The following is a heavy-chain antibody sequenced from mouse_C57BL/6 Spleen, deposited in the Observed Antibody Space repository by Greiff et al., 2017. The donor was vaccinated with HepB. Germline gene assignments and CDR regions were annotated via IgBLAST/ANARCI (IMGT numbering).Heavy chain of an antibody. Sequence: VQLQHPGAELVMPGASVKLSCKASGYTFTSYWMHWVKQRPGQGLEWIGEIDPSDSYTNYNQKFKGKSTLTVDKSSSTAYMQLSSLTSEDSAVYYCARGDSSGSYYFDYWGQGTTLTVSS. CDR1: GYTFTSYW. CDR3: ARGDSSGSYYFDY. V-gene: IGHV1-69*01. CDR2: IDPSDSYT. J-gene: IGHJ2*01. D-gene: IGHD3-2*02.